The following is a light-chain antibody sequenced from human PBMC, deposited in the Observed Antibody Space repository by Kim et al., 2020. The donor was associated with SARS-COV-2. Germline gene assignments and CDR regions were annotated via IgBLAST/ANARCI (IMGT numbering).Light chain of an antibody. J-gene: IGKJ4*01. CDR2: DAS. V-gene: IGKV3-11*01. CDR3: QQRANWPLT. CDR1: QRVSTH. Sequence: SCTTSQRVSTHLGWYQQTPGQAHRLLNFDASNRATCIPARVGGSVSGTDFTHTIRRLETVDFAVDYCQQRANWPLTFGGWTKVDI.